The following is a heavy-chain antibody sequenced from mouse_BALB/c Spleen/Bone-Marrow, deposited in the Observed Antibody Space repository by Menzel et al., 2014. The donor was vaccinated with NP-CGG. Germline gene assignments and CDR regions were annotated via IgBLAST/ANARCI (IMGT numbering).Heavy chain of an antibody. CDR1: GFDFSRYW. V-gene: IGHV4-2*02. Sequence: EVQLQQSGGGLVQPGGSLNLSCAASGFDFSRYWMSWARQAPGKGQEWIGEINPGSSTINYTPSLKDKFIISRDNAKNTLYLQMSKVRSEDTALYCCARSAYYALDYWGQGTSVTVSS. CDR3: ARSAYYALDY. CDR2: INPGSSTI. J-gene: IGHJ4*01.